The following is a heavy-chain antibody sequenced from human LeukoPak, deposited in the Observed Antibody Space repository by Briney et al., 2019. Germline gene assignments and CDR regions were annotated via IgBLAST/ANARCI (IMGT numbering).Heavy chain of an antibody. CDR2: ITSSSSYI. CDR3: ARVTWLSAAGTEGNFDY. Sequence: GGSLRLSCAASGFTFSSYAMSWVRQAPGKGLEWVSSITSSSSYIYYADSVKGRFTISRDNAKNSLYLQMDSLRAEDTAVYYCARVTWLSAAGTEGNFDYWGQGTLVTVSS. CDR1: GFTFSSYA. V-gene: IGHV3-21*01. D-gene: IGHD6-13*01. J-gene: IGHJ4*02.